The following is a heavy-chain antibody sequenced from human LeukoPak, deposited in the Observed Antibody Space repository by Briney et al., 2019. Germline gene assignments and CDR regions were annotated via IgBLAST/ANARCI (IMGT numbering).Heavy chain of an antibody. D-gene: IGHD5-12*01. V-gene: IGHV1-2*02. CDR2: INPDNGGT. CDR1: GYTFTVYY. J-gene: IGHJ4*02. CDR3: ARDPSNSGYDYLYYFDY. Sequence: ASVTVSFKASGYTFTVYYMHWVRQAPGQGLEWMGWINPDNGGTNYAQKFQGRVTMTRDMSISTAYMELSRLTSDDTAVYYCARDPSNSGYDYLYYFDYWGQGTLVTVSS.